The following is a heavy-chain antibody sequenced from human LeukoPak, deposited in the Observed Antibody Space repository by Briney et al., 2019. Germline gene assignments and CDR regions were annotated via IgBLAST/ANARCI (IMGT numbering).Heavy chain of an antibody. CDR2: IIPIFGTA. D-gene: IGHD1-7*01. Sequence: SVKVSCKASGGTFSSYAISWVRQAPGQGLGWMGGIIPIFGTANYAQKFQGRVTITADESTSTAYMELSSLRSEDTAVYYCARGTNWNYETDYWAREPWSPSPQ. CDR1: GGTFSSYA. CDR3: ARGTNWNYETDY. V-gene: IGHV1-69*13. J-gene: IGHJ4*02.